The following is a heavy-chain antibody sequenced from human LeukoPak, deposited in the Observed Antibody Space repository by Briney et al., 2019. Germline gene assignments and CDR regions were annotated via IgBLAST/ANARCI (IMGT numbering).Heavy chain of an antibody. J-gene: IGHJ5*02. CDR1: GFTFSDYF. Sequence: GGSLRLSCVASGFTFSDYFMSWVRQAPGKGLEWVANIKQDGSEKYYVDSVKGRFTISRDNAKNSLYLQMNSLRAEDTAVYYCARDFNWFDPWGQGTLVTVSS. CDR2: IKQDGSEK. CDR3: ARDFNWFDP. V-gene: IGHV3-7*01.